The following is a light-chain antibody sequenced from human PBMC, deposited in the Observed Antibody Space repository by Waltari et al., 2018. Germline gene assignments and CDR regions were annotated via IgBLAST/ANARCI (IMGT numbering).Light chain of an antibody. J-gene: IGKJ4*01. Sequence: DTLMTQSPSSLSASVGDRVTITCRASQAISTYVNWYQQTPGMAPELLVFSSFTFHRGVSSRLSGSGSGTECTLTISNLQPDDFATYYCQQSYSAPLAFGGGTKLDI. CDR3: QQSYSAPLA. CDR2: SSF. CDR1: QAISTY. V-gene: IGKV1-39*01.